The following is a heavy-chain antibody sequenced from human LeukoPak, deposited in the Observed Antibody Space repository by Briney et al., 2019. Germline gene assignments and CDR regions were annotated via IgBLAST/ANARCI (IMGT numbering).Heavy chain of an antibody. V-gene: IGHV3-21*01. CDR2: ISSSSSYI. D-gene: IGHD1-26*01. CDR3: ARDSHRDGTDY. J-gene: IGHJ4*02. CDR1: GFTFSSYS. Sequence: GGSLRLSCAASGFTFSSYSMNWVRQAPGKGLEWVPSISSSSSYIYYADSVKGRFTISRDNAKNSLYLQMNSLRAEDTAVYYCARDSHRDGTDYWGQGTLVTVSS.